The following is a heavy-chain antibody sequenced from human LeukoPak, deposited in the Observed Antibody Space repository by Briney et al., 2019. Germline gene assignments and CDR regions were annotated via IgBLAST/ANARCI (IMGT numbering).Heavy chain of an antibody. CDR1: GGTFSSYA. Sequence: ASVKVSCKASGGTFSSYAISWVRQAPGQGLEWMGGIIPIFGTANYAQKFQGRVTITTDESTSTAYMELSSLRSEDTAVYYCARGVTMVRGVDYYYCYYMDVWGKGTTVTVSS. CDR3: ARGVTMVRGVDYYYCYYMDV. CDR2: IIPIFGTA. V-gene: IGHV1-69*05. J-gene: IGHJ6*03. D-gene: IGHD3-10*01.